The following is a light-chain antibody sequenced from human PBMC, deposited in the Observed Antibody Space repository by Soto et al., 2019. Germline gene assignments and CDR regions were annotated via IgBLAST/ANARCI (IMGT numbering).Light chain of an antibody. CDR1: SSNIGAGYD. CDR2: GKN. V-gene: IGLV1-40*01. CDR3: SSYSNTYFYF. Sequence: QSVLKQPPSVSGAPGQRVTISCTGSSSNIGAGYDVQWYQQLPGIAPKLLIYGKNSRPSGVPDRFSGSKSGTSASLAITGLQAEDEADYYCSSYSNTYFYFFGSGTKV. J-gene: IGLJ1*01.